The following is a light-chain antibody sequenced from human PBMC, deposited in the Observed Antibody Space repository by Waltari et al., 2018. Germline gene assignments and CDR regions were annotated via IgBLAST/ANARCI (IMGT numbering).Light chain of an antibody. J-gene: IGKJ4*01. CDR3: QQRTNWQSLS. CDR2: DAS. V-gene: IGKV3D-11*02. CDR1: ENINIF. Sequence: EIVLTQSPATLSLSPGERATLSCRASENINIFLAWYQQKPRQAPRLLISDASNRAAGVPARFSGSGSLTDFTLTISSLEPEDFGVYYCQQRTNWQSLSFGGGTRVEIK.